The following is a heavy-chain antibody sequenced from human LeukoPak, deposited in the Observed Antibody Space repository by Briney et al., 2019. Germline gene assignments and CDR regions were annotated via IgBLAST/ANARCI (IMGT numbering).Heavy chain of an antibody. J-gene: IGHJ4*02. CDR2: TYYRSKWYY. Sequence: SQTLSLTCAISGDSVSSNSAAWTWIRQSPSRGLEWLGRTYYRSKWYYDYAVSVKSRITINPDTAKSQFSLQLNSVTPEDTAVYYCARMTTVVTRAYDYWGQGTLVTVSS. CDR1: GDSVSSNSAA. D-gene: IGHD4-23*01. V-gene: IGHV6-1*01. CDR3: ARMTTVVTRAYDY.